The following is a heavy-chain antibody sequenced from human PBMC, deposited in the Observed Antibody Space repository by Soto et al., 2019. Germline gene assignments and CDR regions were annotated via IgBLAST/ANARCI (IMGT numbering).Heavy chain of an antibody. D-gene: IGHD3-3*01. CDR1: GFTFSSYG. J-gene: IGHJ4*02. V-gene: IGHV3-33*01. CDR2: IWYDGSNK. CDR3: ARDRFRVVTIFNFDY. Sequence: ESGGGVVQPGRSLRLSCAASGFTFSSYGMHWVRQAPGKGLEWVAVIWYDGSNKYYADSVKGRFTISRDNSKNTLYLQMNSLRAEDTAVYYCARDRFRVVTIFNFDYWGQGTLVTVSS.